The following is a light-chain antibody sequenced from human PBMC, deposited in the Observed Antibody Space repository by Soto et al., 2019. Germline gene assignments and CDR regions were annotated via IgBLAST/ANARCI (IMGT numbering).Light chain of an antibody. CDR3: CSYAGSSTYYV. CDR2: EVS. Sequence: QSVLTQPASVSGSPGQSITISCTGTSSDVGSYNLVSWYQQHPGKAPKLMIYEVSKRPSGVSNRFSGSKSGNTASLTFSGLQAEDEADYYCCSYAGSSTYYVFGPGTKVTVL. J-gene: IGLJ1*01. CDR1: SSDVGSYNL. V-gene: IGLV2-23*02.